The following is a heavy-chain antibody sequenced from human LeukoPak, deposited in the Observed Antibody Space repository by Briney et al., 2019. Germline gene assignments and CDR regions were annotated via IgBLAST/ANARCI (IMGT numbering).Heavy chain of an antibody. Sequence: SQTLSLTRAVSGASISSGGYSWGWIRQPPGKGLEWIGYTYHSGNTYYSPSLKSRVTMSVDRSKNQFSLRLNSVTAADTAVYFCARGFDFWGQGILVTVSS. V-gene: IGHV4-30-2*01. CDR1: GASISSGGYS. CDR3: ARGFDF. CDR2: TYHSGNT. J-gene: IGHJ4*02.